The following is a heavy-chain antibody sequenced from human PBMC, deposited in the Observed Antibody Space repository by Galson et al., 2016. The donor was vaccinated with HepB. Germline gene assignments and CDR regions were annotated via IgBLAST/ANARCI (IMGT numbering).Heavy chain of an antibody. V-gene: IGHV3-30*18. J-gene: IGHJ4*02. D-gene: IGHD3-9*01. Sequence: SLRLACAASGFAFSNYAMHWVRQAPGKGLEWVAVVSYDGRNKYYADSVKGRFTISRDNSKNTVYLQMNRPRVEDTAVYYCAKNDILAGYSAFDYWGQGTLVTVSS. CDR2: VSYDGRNK. CDR3: AKNDILAGYSAFDY. CDR1: GFAFSNYA.